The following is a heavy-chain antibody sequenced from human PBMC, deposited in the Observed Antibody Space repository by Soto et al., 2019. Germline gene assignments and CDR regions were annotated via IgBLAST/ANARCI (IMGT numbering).Heavy chain of an antibody. CDR2: IGSGGDKK. D-gene: IGHD6-19*01. V-gene: IGHV3-11*01. Sequence: QVQLTESGGGLVKPGGSLRLSCAASGFTFSALYMSWIRQAPGKGLEWISCIGSGGDKKIYAESVRGRFTISRDNAKNSLYLQMNSLRAEDTAVYYCARDRGAVTGDSFDYWGQGTLVTVSS. CDR1: GFTFSALY. CDR3: ARDRGAVTGDSFDY. J-gene: IGHJ4*02.